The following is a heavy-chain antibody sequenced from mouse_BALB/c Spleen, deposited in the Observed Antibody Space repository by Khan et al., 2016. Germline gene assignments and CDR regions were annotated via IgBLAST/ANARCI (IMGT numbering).Heavy chain of an antibody. CDR2: FYPGSGSR. CDR3: TSREGWTMITPVYVDY. J-gene: IGHJ2*01. CDR1: GYTFTESI. V-gene: IGHV1-62-2*01. D-gene: IGHD2-4*01. Sequence: VQLQESGAELVKPGASVKLSCKATGYTFTESIIHRVKQRSGQGLEWIGWFYPGSGSRKYNEKFKDKVTLTADKSYSTVYMELSRLTSEDSAIYFRTSREGWTMITPVYVDYWGQGTTLTVSP.